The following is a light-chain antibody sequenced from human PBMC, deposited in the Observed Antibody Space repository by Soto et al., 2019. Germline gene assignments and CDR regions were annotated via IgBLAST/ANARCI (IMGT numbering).Light chain of an antibody. J-gene: IGKJ1*01. Sequence: ERVLTQSPGTLSLSPGERANLSCRVSESISSSSLAWYQQKRGQAPRLLIHDASSRATGIPDRFSGSGSGTDFTLTISRLEPEDFAVYYCQQYGSSPRTFGQGTRVEVK. V-gene: IGKV3-20*01. CDR3: QQYGSSPRT. CDR1: ESISSSS. CDR2: DAS.